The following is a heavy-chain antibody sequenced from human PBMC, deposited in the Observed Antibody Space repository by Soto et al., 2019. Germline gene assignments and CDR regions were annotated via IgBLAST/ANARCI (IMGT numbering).Heavy chain of an antibody. Sequence: QVQLVQSGAEVKKPGASVKVSCKASGYTFTSYGISWVRQAPGQGLEWMGWISAYNGNTNYAQKLQGRVTMTTDTSTSTAYMELRSLRSDDTAVYYCARDPLGYGDYGDSAPYYYYGMDVWGQGTTVTVSS. CDR2: ISAYNGNT. D-gene: IGHD4-17*01. V-gene: IGHV1-18*01. CDR3: ARDPLGYGDYGDSAPYYYYGMDV. J-gene: IGHJ6*02. CDR1: GYTFTSYG.